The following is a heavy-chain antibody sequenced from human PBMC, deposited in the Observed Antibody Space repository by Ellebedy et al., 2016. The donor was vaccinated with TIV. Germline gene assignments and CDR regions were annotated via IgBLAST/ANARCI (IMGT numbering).Heavy chain of an antibody. Sequence: MPGGSLRLSCAVYGGSFSGYYWSWIRQSPGKGLEWIGDINHSGSTNYNPSLKSRVTISVDTSKNQFSLKLSSVTAADTAVFYCARGRRWFDPWGQGTLVTVSS. CDR2: INHSGST. V-gene: IGHV4-34*01. CDR3: ARGRRWFDP. J-gene: IGHJ5*02. CDR1: GGSFSGYY.